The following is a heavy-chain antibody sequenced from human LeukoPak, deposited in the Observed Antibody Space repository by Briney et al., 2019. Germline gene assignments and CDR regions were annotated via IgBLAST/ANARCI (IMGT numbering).Heavy chain of an antibody. V-gene: IGHV4-59*01. CDR1: GDSITGYY. J-gene: IGHJ4*02. Sequence: PSETLSLTCTVSGDSITGYYWTWVRQPPGKGLEWIGYVYHTGTSNYNPSVRSRITMSVDTSKNQYSMKLTSVTAADTAVYFCARALDTWSALDYWGLGTLVTLSS. CDR3: ARALDTWSALDY. D-gene: IGHD5-18*01. CDR2: VYHTGTS.